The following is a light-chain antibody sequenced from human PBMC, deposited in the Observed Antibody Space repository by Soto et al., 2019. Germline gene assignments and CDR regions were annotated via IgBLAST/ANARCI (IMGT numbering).Light chain of an antibody. CDR1: QSVTDNY. CDR2: GAS. Sequence: EIVLTQSPATLSLSPGERATLSCRSSQSVTDNYLAWYQQKPGQAPRLVISGASSRTSGIPDRFSASGSGTDFTLTISSLEPEDFAVYYCQQRSNWPQITFGQGTRLEIK. V-gene: IGKV3D-20*02. J-gene: IGKJ5*01. CDR3: QQRSNWPQIT.